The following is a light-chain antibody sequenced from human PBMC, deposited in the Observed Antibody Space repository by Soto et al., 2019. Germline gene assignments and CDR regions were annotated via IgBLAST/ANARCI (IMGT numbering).Light chain of an antibody. CDR2: DVS. CDR1: SSDVGGYNY. V-gene: IGLV2-11*01. Sequence: QSALAQPPSVSGSHGQSVTISCTRTSSDVGGYNYVSWYQQHPGKAPKLMIYDVSKRPSGVPDRFSGSKSGNTASLTISGLQAEDEADYYCCSYAGSYTYVFGTGTKVTVL. CDR3: CSYAGSYTYV. J-gene: IGLJ1*01.